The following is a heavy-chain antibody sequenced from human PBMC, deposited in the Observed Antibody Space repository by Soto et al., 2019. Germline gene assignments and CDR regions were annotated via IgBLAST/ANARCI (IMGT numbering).Heavy chain of an antibody. CDR2: INPNSGGT. V-gene: IGHV1-2*04. CDR1: GYTFTGYY. CDR3: AGAGEVGATTPDDAFDI. Sequence: ASVKVSCKASGYTFTGYYMHWVRQAPGQGLEWMGWINPNSGGTNYAQKFQGWVTMTRDTSISTAYMKLSRLRSDDTAVYYCAGAGEVGATTPDDAFDIWGQGTMVTVSS. J-gene: IGHJ3*02. D-gene: IGHD1-26*01.